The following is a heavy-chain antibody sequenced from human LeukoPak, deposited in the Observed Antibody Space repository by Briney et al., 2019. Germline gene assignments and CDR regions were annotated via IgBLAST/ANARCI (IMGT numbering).Heavy chain of an antibody. D-gene: IGHD1-1*01. CDR3: ARGTGTTAYFDY. Sequence: PGGSLRLSCTASGFTFSRFWMSWVRQGQGKGLEWVANIKEDGSETYYVDSVKGRFTISRDNAKNSLYLQVNSLRAEDTAVYYCARGTGTTAYFDYWGQRTLVTVSS. J-gene: IGHJ4*02. V-gene: IGHV3-7*02. CDR1: GFTFSRFW. CDR2: IKEDGSET.